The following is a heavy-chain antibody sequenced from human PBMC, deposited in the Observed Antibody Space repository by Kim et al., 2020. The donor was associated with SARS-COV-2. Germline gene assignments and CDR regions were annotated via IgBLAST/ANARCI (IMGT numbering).Heavy chain of an antibody. CDR2: IYYSGST. CDR3: ASEGPATDYGDYPSTSPDSYYYMDV. J-gene: IGHJ6*03. D-gene: IGHD4-17*01. Sequence: SETLSLTCTVSGGSISSSSYYWGWIRQPPGKGLEWIGSIYYSGSTYYNPSLKSRVTISVDTSKNQFSLKLSSVTAADTAVYYCASEGPATDYGDYPSTSPDSYYYMDVWGKGTTVTVSS. CDR1: GGSISSSSYY. V-gene: IGHV4-39*01.